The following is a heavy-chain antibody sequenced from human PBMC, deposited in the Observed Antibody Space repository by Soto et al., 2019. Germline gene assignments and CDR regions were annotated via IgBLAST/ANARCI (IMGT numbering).Heavy chain of an antibody. CDR2: MNPNSGNT. CDR1: GYTFTSYD. D-gene: IGHD2-15*01. J-gene: IGHJ4*02. V-gene: IGHV1-8*01. Sequence: QVQLVQSGSEVKKPGASVKVYCKASGYTFTSYDINWVRQATGQGLEWMGWMNPNSGNTGYPQKFQGLVTMTRNTSISTAYMELCSPRSEDTAVYYCAVYWSGGRCYPVGVDYWGQGTLVTVSS. CDR3: AVYWSGGRCYPVGVDY.